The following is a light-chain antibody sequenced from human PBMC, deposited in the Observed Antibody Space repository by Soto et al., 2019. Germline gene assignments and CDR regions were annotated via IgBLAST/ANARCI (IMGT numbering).Light chain of an antibody. CDR1: QSVGSY. CDR2: DAS. J-gene: IGKJ5*01. Sequence: EIVLTQSPATLSLSPGERATLSCRASQSVGSYYLAWYQQKPGQAPRLLIYDASNRATGIPARFSGSGSGTDFTLTISSLEPEDFAVYYCQQRSNWPITFGQGTRLEIK. V-gene: IGKV3-11*01. CDR3: QQRSNWPIT.